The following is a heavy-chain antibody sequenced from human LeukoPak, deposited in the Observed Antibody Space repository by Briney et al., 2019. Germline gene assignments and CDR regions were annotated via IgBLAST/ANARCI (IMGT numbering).Heavy chain of an antibody. J-gene: IGHJ4*02. Sequence: ASVKVSCQVSGYXLSDLYIHWVRQAPGKGLEWMGGYDREDGETIFAQKFRGRVTMTEDTSSDIAYMELSSLRSDDTAVYYCATEPNWGSGTGAWGQGTLVTVSS. CDR1: GYXLSDLY. V-gene: IGHV1-24*01. CDR2: YDREDGET. CDR3: ATEPNWGSGTGA. D-gene: IGHD3-16*01.